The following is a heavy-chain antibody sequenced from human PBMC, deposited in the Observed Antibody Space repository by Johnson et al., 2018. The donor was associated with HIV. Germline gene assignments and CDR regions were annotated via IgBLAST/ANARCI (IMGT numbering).Heavy chain of an antibody. CDR3: AKDSSFSYYYSDAFDI. V-gene: IGHV3-30*02. CDR1: GFTFSSSG. J-gene: IGHJ3*02. CDR2: IRYDGSNK. D-gene: IGHD3-10*01. Sequence: QVQLVESGGGVVQPGRSLRLSCAASGFTFSSSGMHWVRQAPGKGLEWVAFIRYDGSNKYYADSVKGRFTISRDNSKNTLYLQMNSLRAEDTAVYYCAKDSSFSYYYSDAFDIWGQGTMVTVSS.